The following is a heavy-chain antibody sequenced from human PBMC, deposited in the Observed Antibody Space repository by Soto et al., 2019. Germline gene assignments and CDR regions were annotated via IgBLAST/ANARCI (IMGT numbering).Heavy chain of an antibody. CDR2: IIPFLDVT. Sequence: VPLVQSGAEVKKPGSSVKVSCKASGDTFNRHTIAWVRQAPGQGLEWMGRIIPFLDVTNYAQKFRGRVTITADKSTSTAYMELSGLRSEDTAVYFCASGTAPDVDYWGQGTLVTVSS. V-gene: IGHV1-69*02. J-gene: IGHJ4*02. CDR1: GDTFNRHT. D-gene: IGHD2-21*02. CDR3: ASGTAPDVDY.